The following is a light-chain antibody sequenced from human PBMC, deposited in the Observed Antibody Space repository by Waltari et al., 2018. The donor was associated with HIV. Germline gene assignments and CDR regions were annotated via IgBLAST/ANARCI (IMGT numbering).Light chain of an antibody. J-gene: IGLJ2*01. V-gene: IGLV2-11*01. Sequence: QSALTQPRSVSGSPGQSVTISCTGTSSDVGGYKYVSWYQHHPGKAPQLMIFDANKRPSGVPDRFSGSKSGNTASLTISGLQAEDEADYDCCSYAGNYTFVFGGGTKLTVL. CDR1: SSDVGGYKY. CDR3: CSYAGNYTFV. CDR2: DAN.